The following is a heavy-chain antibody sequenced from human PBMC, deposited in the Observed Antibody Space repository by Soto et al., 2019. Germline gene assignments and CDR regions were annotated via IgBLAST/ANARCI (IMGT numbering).Heavy chain of an antibody. D-gene: IGHD5-12*01. V-gene: IGHV1-18*01. CDR3: AVSGGYDADY. CDR2: ISAYNGNT. CDR1: GYTFNSYG. Sequence: QVQLVQSGAEVKKPGASVKVSCKASGYTFNSYGISWVRQAPGQGLEWMGWISAYNGNTNYAQKREGRATMTTHPSTNTAYMELSSVRFDYTAAYYCAVSGGYDADYWGQGTLVTVSS. J-gene: IGHJ4*02.